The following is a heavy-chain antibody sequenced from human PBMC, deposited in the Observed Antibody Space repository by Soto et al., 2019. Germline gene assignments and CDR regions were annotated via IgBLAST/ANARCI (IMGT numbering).Heavy chain of an antibody. V-gene: IGHV3-48*03. CDR2: ISSSGSTI. CDR1: GFTFSSYE. J-gene: IGHJ6*02. CDR3: ARVGSSLDV. Sequence: PGGSLRLSCAASGFTFSSYEMNWVRQAPGKGLEWVSYISSSGSTIYYADSVKGRFTIPRDNAKNSLYLQMNSLRAEDTAVYYCARVGSSLDVWGQGTTVTVSS. D-gene: IGHD6-6*01.